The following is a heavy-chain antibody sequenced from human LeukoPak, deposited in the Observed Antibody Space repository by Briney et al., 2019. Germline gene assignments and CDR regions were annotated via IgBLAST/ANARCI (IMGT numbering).Heavy chain of an antibody. D-gene: IGHD3-10*01. CDR1: XXTFSSYE. Sequence: PGXXXXLSCXXSXXTFSSYEXNWVRQAPGKGLEWVSYISSSGSTIYYADSVKGRFTISRDNAKNSLYLQMNSLRAEDTAVYYCARVDYYGSGSSDYWGQGTLVTVSS. V-gene: IGHV3-48*03. CDR3: ARVDYYGSGSSDY. CDR2: ISSSGSTI. J-gene: IGHJ4*02.